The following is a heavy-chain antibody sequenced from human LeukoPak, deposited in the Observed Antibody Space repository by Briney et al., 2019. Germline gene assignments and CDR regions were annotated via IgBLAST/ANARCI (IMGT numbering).Heavy chain of an antibody. Sequence: SVKVSCKASGGTFSDYAITWVRQAPGQGLEWMGGIFPMFGTGNYAQKFQGRVTIAADKSRSTVYMELSSLRSEDTAVYYCATGLRYSGYDTWGQGTLVTVSS. D-gene: IGHD5-12*01. CDR2: IFPMFGTG. V-gene: IGHV1-69*06. CDR1: GGTFSDYA. CDR3: ATGLRYSGYDT. J-gene: IGHJ4*02.